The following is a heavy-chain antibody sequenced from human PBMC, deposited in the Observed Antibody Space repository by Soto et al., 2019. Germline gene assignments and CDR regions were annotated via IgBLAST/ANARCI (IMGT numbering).Heavy chain of an antibody. V-gene: IGHV3-23*01. CDR2: IGSSGDST. CDR1: GFTFSSFA. Sequence: GGSLRLSCAASGFTFSSFAMSWVRQAPGKGLEWVSAIGSSGDSTYYADSVKGRFTISRDNSKNTLYLQMSSLRAENTARYYFAKDSIPYGSSYDLDHWGRGALVTVSS. CDR3: AKDSIPYGSSYDLDH. J-gene: IGHJ4*02. D-gene: IGHD6-6*01.